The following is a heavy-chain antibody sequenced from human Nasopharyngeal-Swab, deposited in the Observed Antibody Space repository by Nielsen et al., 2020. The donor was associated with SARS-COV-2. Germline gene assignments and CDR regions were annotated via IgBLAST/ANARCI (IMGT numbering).Heavy chain of an antibody. Sequence: GESLKISCAASGFTFSGSAMHWVRQASGKGLEWVGRIRSKANSYATAYAASVKGRFTISRDDSKNTAYLQMNSLKTEDTAVYYCTRPYYGDLGHYWGQGTRVTVSS. J-gene: IGHJ4*02. CDR2: IRSKANSYAT. CDR1: GFTFSGSA. CDR3: TRPYYGDLGHY. V-gene: IGHV3-73*01. D-gene: IGHD4-17*01.